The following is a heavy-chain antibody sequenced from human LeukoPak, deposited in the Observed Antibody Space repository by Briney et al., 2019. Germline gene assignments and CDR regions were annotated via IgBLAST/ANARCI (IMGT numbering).Heavy chain of an antibody. Sequence: PGRSLRLSCAASGFTFSGSGMHWVRQAPGKGLEWVAVIWYDGGNKYYADSVKGRFTISRDNSKNTLYLQMNSLRAEDTAVYYCARVFPTHYYYGMDVWGQGTTVTVSS. J-gene: IGHJ6*02. V-gene: IGHV3-33*01. D-gene: IGHD1-1*01. CDR3: ARVFPTHYYYGMDV. CDR1: GFTFSGSG. CDR2: IWYDGGNK.